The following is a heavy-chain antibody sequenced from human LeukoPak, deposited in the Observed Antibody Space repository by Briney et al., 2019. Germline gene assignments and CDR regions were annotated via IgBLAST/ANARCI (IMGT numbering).Heavy chain of an antibody. D-gene: IGHD6-19*01. CDR1: GFTFSSYE. CDR3: ARAYSSGSPFDY. V-gene: IGHV3-48*03. J-gene: IGHJ4*02. Sequence: PGGSLRLSCAASGFTFSSYEMNWVRQAPGKGLEWVSYISSSDTTIYYADSVQGRFTISRDDAKNSLFLQMNSLRAEDTAVYYCARAYSSGSPFDYWGQGTLVTVSS. CDR2: ISSSDTTI.